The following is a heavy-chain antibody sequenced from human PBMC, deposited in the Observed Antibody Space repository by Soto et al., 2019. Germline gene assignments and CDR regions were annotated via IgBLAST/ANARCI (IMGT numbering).Heavy chain of an antibody. CDR3: ARSQSTYYDILTGYFDY. CDR2: IIPILGTA. V-gene: IGHV1-69*13. Sequence: SVKVSCKASGGTFSSYAISWVRQAPGQGLEWMGGIIPILGTANYAQKFQGRVTITADESTSTAYMELSSLRSEDTAVYYCARSQSTYYDILTGYFDYWGQGTLVTVSS. CDR1: GGTFSSYA. D-gene: IGHD3-9*01. J-gene: IGHJ4*02.